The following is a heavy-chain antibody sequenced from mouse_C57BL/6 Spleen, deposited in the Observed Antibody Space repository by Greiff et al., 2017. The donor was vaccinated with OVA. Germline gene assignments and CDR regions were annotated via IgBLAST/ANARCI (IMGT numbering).Heavy chain of an antibody. CDR1: GFTFSDYG. V-gene: IGHV5-17*01. CDR2: ISSGSSTI. Sequence: EVKLQESGGGLVKPGGSLKLSCAASGFTFSDYGMHWVRQAPEKGLEWVAYISSGSSTIYYADTVKGRFTISRDNAKNTLFLQMTSLRSEDTAMYYCARRNSLDAMDYWGQGTSVTVSS. D-gene: IGHD2-10*02. CDR3: ARRNSLDAMDY. J-gene: IGHJ4*01.